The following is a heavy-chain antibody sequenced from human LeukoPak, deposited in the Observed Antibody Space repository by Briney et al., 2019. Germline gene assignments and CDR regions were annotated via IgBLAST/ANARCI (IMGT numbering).Heavy chain of an antibody. CDR3: ARGLSDYVRGSYRHDAFDI. D-gene: IGHD3-16*02. J-gene: IGHJ3*02. CDR1: GFTFSSYS. CDR2: ISSSSSYI. Sequence: GGSLRLSCAASGFTFSSYSMNWVRQTPGKGLEWVSSISSSSSYIYYADSVKGRFTISRDNAKNSLYLQMNSLRAEDTAVYYCARGLSDYVRGSYRHDAFDIWGQGTMVTVSS. V-gene: IGHV3-21*01.